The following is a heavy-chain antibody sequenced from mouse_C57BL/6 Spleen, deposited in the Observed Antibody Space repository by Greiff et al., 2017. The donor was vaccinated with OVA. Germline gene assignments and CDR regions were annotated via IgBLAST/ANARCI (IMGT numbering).Heavy chain of an antibody. CDR1: GYTFTSYW. D-gene: IGHD1-1*01. V-gene: IGHV1-59*01. CDR3: ARDYGSRGDY. J-gene: IGHJ2*01. CDR2: IDPSDSYT. Sequence: VQLQQPGAELVRPGTSVKLSCKASGYTFTSYWMHWVKQRPGQGLEWIGVIDPSDSYTNYNQKFKGKATLTVDTSSSTAYMQLSSLTSEDSAVYYCARDYGSRGDYWGQGTTLTVSS.